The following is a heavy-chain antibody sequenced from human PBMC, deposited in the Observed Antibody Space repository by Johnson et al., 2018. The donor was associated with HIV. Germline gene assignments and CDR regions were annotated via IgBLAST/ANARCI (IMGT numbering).Heavy chain of an antibody. V-gene: IGHV3-38-3*01. CDR3: ARVIDQYFDSILDDAFDI. CDR2: VSGDST. D-gene: IGHD3-22*01. CDR1: EFAVSSNE. J-gene: IGHJ3*02. Sequence: VQLLESRGVLVQPGRSLRLSCAASEFAVSSNEMDWVRQAPGKGLAWVSFVSGDSTSHPASRQGRFPIPRDNAKNSLYLQMNSMRDEDTAVYYCARVIDQYFDSILDDAFDIWGQGTLVTVSS.